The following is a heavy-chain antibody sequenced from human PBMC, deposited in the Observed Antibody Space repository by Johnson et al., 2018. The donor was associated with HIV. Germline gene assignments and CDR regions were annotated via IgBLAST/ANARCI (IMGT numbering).Heavy chain of an antibody. D-gene: IGHD6-6*01. J-gene: IGHJ3*02. CDR3: AKVYSSSVPAPGI. V-gene: IGHV3-30*04. CDR1: GFTFSSYA. Sequence: QMLLVESGGGVVQPGRSLRLSCAASGFTFSSYAMHWVRQAPGKGLEWVAVISYDGSNKYYADSVKGRFTISRDNSKNTLYLQMNSLRAEDTAVYYCAKVYSSSVPAPGIWGQGTKVIVSS. CDR2: ISYDGSNK.